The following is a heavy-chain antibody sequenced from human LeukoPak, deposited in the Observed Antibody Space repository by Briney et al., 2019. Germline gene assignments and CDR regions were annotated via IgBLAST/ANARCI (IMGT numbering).Heavy chain of an antibody. CDR3: ASLSSGWYTEYFQH. CDR2: IYYSGST. CDR1: RGSISSSSHY. Sequence: SETLSLTCTVSRGSISSSSHYWSWIRQPPGKGLEWIGYIYYSGSTNYNPSLKSRVTISVDTSKNQFSLKLSSVTAADTAVYYCASLSSGWYTEYFQHWGQGTLVTVSS. J-gene: IGHJ1*01. V-gene: IGHV4-61*05. D-gene: IGHD6-19*01.